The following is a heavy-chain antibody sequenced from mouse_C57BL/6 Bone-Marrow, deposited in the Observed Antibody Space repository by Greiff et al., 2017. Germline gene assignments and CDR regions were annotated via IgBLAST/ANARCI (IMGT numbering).Heavy chain of an antibody. Sequence: VKLVESGPGLVAPSQSLSITCTVSGFSLTSYAISWVRQPPVKGLEWLGVIWTGGGTNYNSALKSRLSISKDNSKSQVFLKMNSLQTDDTARYYCARAYGYGYYAMDYWGQGTSVTVSS. CDR3: ARAYGYGYYAMDY. CDR1: GFSLTSYA. V-gene: IGHV2-9-1*01. CDR2: IWTGGGT. D-gene: IGHD2-2*01. J-gene: IGHJ4*01.